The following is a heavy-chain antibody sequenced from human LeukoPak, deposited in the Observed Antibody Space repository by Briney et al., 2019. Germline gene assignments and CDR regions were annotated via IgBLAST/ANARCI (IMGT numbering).Heavy chain of an antibody. V-gene: IGHV5-51*01. J-gene: IGHJ6*02. CDR3: ATFYYYYGMDV. Sequence: GESLQISCKSSGYSFTDYWIGWVRQMPGKGLEWVGIIYPGDSDTRYSPSFQGQVIISADRSISTAYLQWSSLKASDTAMYYCATFYYYYGMDVWGQGTTVTVSS. CDR1: GYSFTDYW. CDR2: IYPGDSDT.